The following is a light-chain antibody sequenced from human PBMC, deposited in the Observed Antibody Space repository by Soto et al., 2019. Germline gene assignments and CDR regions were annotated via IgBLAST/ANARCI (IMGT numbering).Light chain of an antibody. Sequence: QCVLTQTASVSGSPGQSITISCTGTSSDVGSYNLVSWYQQHPGKAPKLMIYEGSKRPSGVSNRFSGSKSGNTASLTISGLQAEDEADYYCCSYAGSRVFGGGTKLTVL. CDR2: EGS. V-gene: IGLV2-23*01. CDR3: CSYAGSRV. J-gene: IGLJ3*02. CDR1: SSDVGSYNL.